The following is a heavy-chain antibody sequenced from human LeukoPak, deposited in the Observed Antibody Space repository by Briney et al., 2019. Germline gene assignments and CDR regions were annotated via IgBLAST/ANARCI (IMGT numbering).Heavy chain of an antibody. V-gene: IGHV4-59*08. CDR3: ARGPAATGDAFDI. D-gene: IGHD2-2*01. CDR1: GGSISSYY. CDR2: IYYSGST. J-gene: IGHJ3*02. Sequence: SETLSLTCTVSGGSISSYYWSWIRQPPGKGLEWIGYIYYSGSTYYNPSLKSRVTISIDTSKNQFSLKLSSVTAADTAVYYCARGPAATGDAFDIWGQGTMVTVSS.